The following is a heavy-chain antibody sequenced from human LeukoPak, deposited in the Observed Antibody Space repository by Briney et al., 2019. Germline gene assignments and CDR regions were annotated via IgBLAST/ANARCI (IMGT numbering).Heavy chain of an antibody. D-gene: IGHD3-9*01. V-gene: IGHV3-21*01. CDR1: GFTFSSYS. CDR2: ISSSSSYI. J-gene: IGHJ4*02. Sequence: GGSLRLSCAASGFTFSSYSMNWVRQAPGKGLEWVSSISSSSSYIYYADSVKGRFTISRDNAKNSLYLQMNSLRAEDTAVYYCARGTDILTGYYSVSYFDYWGQGTLVTVSS. CDR3: ARGTDILTGYYSVSYFDY.